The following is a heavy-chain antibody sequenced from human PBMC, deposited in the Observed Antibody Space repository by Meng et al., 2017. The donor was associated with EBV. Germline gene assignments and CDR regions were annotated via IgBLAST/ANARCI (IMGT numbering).Heavy chain of an antibody. V-gene: IGHV1-69*01. J-gene: IGHJ4*02. CDR3: ARLCENKRLLAGFDY. CDR1: GGSFSSHG. Sequence: QVQLVQSVAEVKIPXSSVRFSXKAYGGSFSSHGIAWVRQAPGEGPEWMGGIIPILGTTNYAQKFQGRLTIVADASTTTAYMELNSLRSEDTAVYFCARLCENKRLLAGFDYWGQGTLVTVSA. CDR2: IIPILGTT. D-gene: IGHD6-19*01.